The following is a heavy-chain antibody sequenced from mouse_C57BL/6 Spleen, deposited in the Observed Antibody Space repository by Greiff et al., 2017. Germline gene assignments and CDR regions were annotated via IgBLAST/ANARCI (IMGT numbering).Heavy chain of an antibody. CDR1: GYAFTNYL. D-gene: IGHD2-3*01. CDR3: ARSSYDGYLSFAY. CDR2: INPGSGGT. V-gene: IGHV1-54*01. J-gene: IGHJ3*01. Sequence: VQLQQSGAELVRPGTSVKVSCKASGYAFTNYLIEWVKQRPGQGLEWIGVINPGSGGTNYKEKFKGKATLTADKSSSTAYMQLSSLTSEDSAVYFCARSSYDGYLSFAYWGQGTLVTVSA.